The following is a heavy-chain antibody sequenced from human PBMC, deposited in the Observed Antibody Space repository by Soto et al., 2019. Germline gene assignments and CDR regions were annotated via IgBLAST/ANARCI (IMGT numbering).Heavy chain of an antibody. CDR2: MHRNGGIT. J-gene: IGHJ5*01. D-gene: IGHD4-17*01. CDR3: ARDHRWGYEYGDYGDS. Sequence: EVQLVESGGGVVRPGGSLRLACAISGFSLDEYGMSWVRQAPGKGPEWVSGMHRNGGITGYADSVKGRFTISRDDAKXSLYLQMNSLRAEDTAFYYCARDHRWGYEYGDYGDSWGHGTLVTVSS. CDR1: GFSLDEYG. V-gene: IGHV3-20*04.